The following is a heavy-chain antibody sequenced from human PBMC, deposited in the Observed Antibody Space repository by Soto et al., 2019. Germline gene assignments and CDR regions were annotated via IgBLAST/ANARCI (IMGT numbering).Heavy chain of an antibody. Sequence: ASVKVSCKSSDNTFTHYGINWVRQAPGQGLEWMGWISGYNGNTKYAQKFQDRGTMTADTSTRTALMEVRSLTSDDTGVYFCAETGGNYFGLDVWGQGTTVTVSS. J-gene: IGHJ6*02. CDR3: AETGGNYFGLDV. D-gene: IGHD2-8*02. CDR1: DNTFTHYG. CDR2: ISGYNGNT. V-gene: IGHV1-18*01.